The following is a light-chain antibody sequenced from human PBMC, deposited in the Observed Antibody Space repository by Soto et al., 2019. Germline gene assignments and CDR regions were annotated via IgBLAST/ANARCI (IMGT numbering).Light chain of an antibody. CDR2: AAS. V-gene: IGKV1-6*01. CDR1: QANRTA. Sequence: AIQLTQSPSSLSASVGDRVTITCRASQANRTALGWYQQKPGQVPKLLIYAASTLQSGVPSRFRGSGSGTDFTLTISSLQPEDFATYYCLLDFGYFWAFGQGTKVEI. J-gene: IGKJ1*01. CDR3: LLDFGYFWA.